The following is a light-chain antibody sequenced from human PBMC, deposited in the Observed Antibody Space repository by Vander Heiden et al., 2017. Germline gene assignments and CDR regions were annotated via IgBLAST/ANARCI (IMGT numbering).Light chain of an antibody. J-gene: IGKJ3*01. Sequence: DIQLTQSPSFLSASVGDRVTITCRASQGISSYLAWYQQKPGKAPKLLIYAASTLQSVVPSRCSGSGAGTEFTLTISSLQPEDFATYYCQQRNSDTIVGFGRGTKVDIK. V-gene: IGKV1-9*01. CDR3: QQRNSDTIVG. CDR2: AAS. CDR1: QGISSY.